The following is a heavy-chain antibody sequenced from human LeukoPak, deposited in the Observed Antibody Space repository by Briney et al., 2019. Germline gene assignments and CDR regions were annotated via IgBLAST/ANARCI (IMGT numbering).Heavy chain of an antibody. CDR1: GGSISSSSYY. D-gene: IGHD3-16*01. CDR2: IYYSGST. CDR3: ARGGLVTTFY. V-gene: IGHV4-39*01. J-gene: IGHJ4*02. Sequence: SETLSLTCTVSGGSISSSSYYWGWIRRPPGKGLEWIGSIYYSGSTYYNPSLKSRVTISVDTSKNQFSLKLSSVTAADTAVYYCARGGLVTTFYWGQGTLVTVSS.